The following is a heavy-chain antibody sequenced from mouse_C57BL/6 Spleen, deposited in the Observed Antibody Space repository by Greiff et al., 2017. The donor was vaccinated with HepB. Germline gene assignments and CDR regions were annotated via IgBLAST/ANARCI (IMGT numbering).Heavy chain of an antibody. D-gene: IGHD2-3*01. CDR1: GFSLTSYG. Sequence: VQVVESGPGLVAPSQSLSITCTVSGFSLTSYGVDWVRQSPGKGLEWLGVIWGVGSTNYNSALKSRLSISKDNSKSQVFLKMNSLQTDDTAMYYCASLDGYSWFAYWGQGTLVTVSA. CDR2: IWGVGST. CDR3: ASLDGYSWFAY. V-gene: IGHV2-6*01. J-gene: IGHJ3*01.